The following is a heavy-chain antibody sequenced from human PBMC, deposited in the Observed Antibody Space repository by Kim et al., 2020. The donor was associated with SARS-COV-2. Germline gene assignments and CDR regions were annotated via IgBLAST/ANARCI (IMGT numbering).Heavy chain of an antibody. CDR2: MNPNSGNT. V-gene: IGHV1-8*01. J-gene: IGHJ5*02. D-gene: IGHD6-13*01. CDR1: GYTFTSYD. CDR3: ARLEDYSYSSSPWFDP. Sequence: ASVKVSCKASGYTFTSYDINWVRQATGQGLEWMGWMNPNSGNTGYAQKFQGRVTMTRNTSISTAYMELSSLRSEDTAVYYCARLEDYSYSSSPWFDPWGQGTLVTVSS.